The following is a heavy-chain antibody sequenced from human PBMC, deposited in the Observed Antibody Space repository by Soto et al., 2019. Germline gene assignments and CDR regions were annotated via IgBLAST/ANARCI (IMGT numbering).Heavy chain of an antibody. D-gene: IGHD3-22*01. J-gene: IGHJ4*02. V-gene: IGHV5-51*07. CDR2: IYPGDSDN. Sequence: SLTLSGKGSGHSFTSYWICSVHEKTGKGLEWMGIIYPGDSDNRYSPSFQGQVTISVDKSISAAYLQWSGLKDSDIAMYYCARYRHESSRYYYDYWGQGTLVTVSS. CDR1: GHSFTSYW. CDR3: ARYRHESSRYYYDY.